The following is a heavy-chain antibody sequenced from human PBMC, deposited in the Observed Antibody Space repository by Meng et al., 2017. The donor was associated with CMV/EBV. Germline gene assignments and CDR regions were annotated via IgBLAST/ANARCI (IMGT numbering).Heavy chain of an antibody. CDR2: MNPNRGNT. CDR1: GYTFTSYD. J-gene: IGHJ6*02. D-gene: IGHD3-3*01. Sequence: ASVKVSCQASGYTFTSYDINWVRQATGQGLEWMGWMNPNRGNTGYAQKFQGRVTMTRNTSISTAYMELSSLRSEDTAVYYRARGVRYYDFWSGISNLQTTYGMDVWGQGTTVTVSS. V-gene: IGHV1-8*01. CDR3: ARGVRYYDFWSGISNLQTTYGMDV.